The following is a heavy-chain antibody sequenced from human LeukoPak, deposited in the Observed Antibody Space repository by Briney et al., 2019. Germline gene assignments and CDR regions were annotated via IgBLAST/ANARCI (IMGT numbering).Heavy chain of an antibody. V-gene: IGHV4-39*07. CDR1: GGSISSSSYY. CDR2: ISYSGST. CDR3: ARVLVAYWFDP. J-gene: IGHJ5*02. Sequence: PSETLSLTCTVSGGSISSSSYYWGWIRQPPGKGLDWIGSISYSGSTYYNPSLKSRVTISVDTSKNQFSLNLTSVTAADTAVYYCARVLVAYWFDPWGQGTLVTVSS.